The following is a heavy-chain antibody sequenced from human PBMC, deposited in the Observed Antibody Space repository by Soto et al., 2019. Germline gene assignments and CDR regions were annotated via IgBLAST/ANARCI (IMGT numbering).Heavy chain of an antibody. Sequence: GGSLRLSCAASGFTFNNYAMYWVRQPPGKGLMWVSAISGGRGDTYYADSVNGRFTISRDNSKNTVHLQMNSLRADDTAVYYCAKGSSGHYDSFDYWGQGTLVTVSS. J-gene: IGHJ4*02. CDR3: AKGSSGHYDSFDY. CDR2: ISGGRGDT. CDR1: GFTFNNYA. V-gene: IGHV3-23*01. D-gene: IGHD3-22*01.